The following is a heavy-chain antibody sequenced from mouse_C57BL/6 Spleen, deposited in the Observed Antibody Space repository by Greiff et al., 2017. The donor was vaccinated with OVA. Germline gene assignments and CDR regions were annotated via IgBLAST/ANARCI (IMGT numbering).Heavy chain of an antibody. Sequence: QVQLQQSGAELARPGASVKLSCKASGYTFTSYGISWVKQRTGQGLEWIGEIYPRSGNTYYNEKFKGKATLTADKSSSTAYMELRSLTSEDSAVYFCARGGYSNRYAMDYWGQGTSVTVAS. D-gene: IGHD2-5*01. CDR3: ARGGYSNRYAMDY. CDR2: IYPRSGNT. J-gene: IGHJ4*01. CDR1: GYTFTSYG. V-gene: IGHV1-81*01.